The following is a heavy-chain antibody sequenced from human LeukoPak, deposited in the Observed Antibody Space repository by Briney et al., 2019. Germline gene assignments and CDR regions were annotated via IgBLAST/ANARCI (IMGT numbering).Heavy chain of an antibody. CDR3: TRDGVAESFDY. V-gene: IGHV3-66*01. Sequence: PGGSLRLSCVVSGFTFSNNYLSWVRQARGKGLEWVSVIYSGGTTYYADSVQGRFTISRDTSKNTVYLQMNRLRPEDTAVYYCTRDGVAESFDYWGQGTLVTVSS. J-gene: IGHJ4*02. CDR2: IYSGGTT. CDR1: GFTFSNNY. D-gene: IGHD5-12*01.